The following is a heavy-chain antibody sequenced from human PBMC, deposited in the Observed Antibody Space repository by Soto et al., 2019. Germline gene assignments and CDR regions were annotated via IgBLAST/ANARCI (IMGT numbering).Heavy chain of an antibody. V-gene: IGHV1-18*01. CDR2: ISAYNSNT. J-gene: IGHJ5*02. Sequence: ASVKVSCKASGYTFTSYGISWVRQAPGQGLEWMGWISAYNSNTNYAQKLQGRVTMTTDTSTSTAYMELRSLRSDDTAVYYCARRRFDGSGSYIMRHWFDPWGQGTLVTVSS. CDR1: GYTFTSYG. D-gene: IGHD3-10*01. CDR3: ARRRFDGSGSYIMRHWFDP.